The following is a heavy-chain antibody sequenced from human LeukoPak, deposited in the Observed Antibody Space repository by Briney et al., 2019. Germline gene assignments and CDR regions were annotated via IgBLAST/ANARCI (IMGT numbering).Heavy chain of an antibody. CDR3: ARHQTDFRAVAVRAFDI. CDR1: GFTFTSSA. CDR2: IVVGSGNT. V-gene: IGHV1-58*02. J-gene: IGHJ3*02. Sequence: SVKVSCKASGFTFTSSAMQWVRQARGQRLEWIGWIVVGSGNTNYAQKFQERVTITRDMSTSTAYMELSSLRSEDTAVYYCARHQTDFRAVAVRAFDIWGQGTMVTVSS. D-gene: IGHD6-19*01.